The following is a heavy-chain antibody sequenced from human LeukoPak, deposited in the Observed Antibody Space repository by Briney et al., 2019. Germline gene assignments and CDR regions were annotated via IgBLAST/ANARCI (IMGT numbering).Heavy chain of an antibody. V-gene: IGHV1-18*04. CDR2: ISAYNGNT. CDR1: GYTFTSYG. J-gene: IGHJ6*02. D-gene: IGHD3-3*01. CDR3: ARDVLEWLLTLQYYYYGMDV. Sequence: GASVKVSCKASGYTFTSYGISWVRQAPGQGLEWMGWISAYNGNTNYAQKLQGRVTMTTDTSTSTAYMELRSLRSDDTAVYYCARDVLEWLLTLQYYYYGMDVWGQGTTVTVSS.